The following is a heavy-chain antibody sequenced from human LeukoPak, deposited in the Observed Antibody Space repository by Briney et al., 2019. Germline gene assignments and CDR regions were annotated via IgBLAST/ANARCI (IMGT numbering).Heavy chain of an antibody. V-gene: IGHV3-13*01. Sequence: GGSLRLSCEASGFTFSGYDMHWVRQATGKGLEWVSAIGTTGDTYCSDSVRGRFTISRENAKNSLDLQMNSLRAGDTAVYYCARSPSYSSSWYALDSWGQGTLVTVSS. CDR2: IGTTGDT. D-gene: IGHD6-13*01. J-gene: IGHJ4*02. CDR1: GFTFSGYD. CDR3: ARSPSYSSSWYALDS.